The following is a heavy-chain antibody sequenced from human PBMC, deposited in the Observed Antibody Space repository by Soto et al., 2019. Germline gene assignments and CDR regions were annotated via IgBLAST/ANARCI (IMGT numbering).Heavy chain of an antibody. D-gene: IGHD6-6*01. J-gene: IGHJ4*02. V-gene: IGHV3-23*01. CDR2: IAGSGGGT. CDR1: GFTFGNYG. Sequence: EVQLLESGGGFVQPGGSLSLSCVASGFTFGNYGMTWVRQAPGKGLEWVSGIAGSGGGTRYADSLQVRFTISRDNAKNTVYLQLNSLRAEDTAVLHWTKHLWQGGWQPVEWGQGTLVTVSS. CDR3: TKHLWQGGWQPVE.